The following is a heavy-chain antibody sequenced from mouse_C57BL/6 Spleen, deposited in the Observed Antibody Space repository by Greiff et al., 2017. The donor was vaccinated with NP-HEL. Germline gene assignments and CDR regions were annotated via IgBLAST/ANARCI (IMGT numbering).Heavy chain of an antibody. CDR1: GFTFSSYA. CDR3: TRDWGYEGAMDY. J-gene: IGHJ4*01. CDR2: ISSGGDYI. V-gene: IGHV5-9-1*02. Sequence: EVKLVESGEGLVKPGGSLKLSCAASGFTFSSYAMSWVRQTPEKRLEWVAYISSGGDYIYYADTVKGRFTISRDNARNTLYLQMSSLKSEDTAMYYCTRDWGYEGAMDYWGQGTSVTVSS. D-gene: IGHD3-1*01.